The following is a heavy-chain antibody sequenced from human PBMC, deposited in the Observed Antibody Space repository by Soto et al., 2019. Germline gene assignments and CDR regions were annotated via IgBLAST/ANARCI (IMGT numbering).Heavy chain of an antibody. CDR2: IIPMFGTA. D-gene: IGHD5-18*01. J-gene: IGHJ4*02. Sequence: QVQLVQSGAEVKKPESSVKVSCKAPGGTFSTYAISCVRQAPGQGLEWMGGIIPMFGTANYAQRFQDRVTITADESTNTVYMELSSLRSEDTAVYFCASGIQLWLRRINNGYSGWGQGPLVTVSS. V-gene: IGHV1-69*12. CDR3: ASGIQLWLRRINNGYSG. CDR1: GGTFSTYA.